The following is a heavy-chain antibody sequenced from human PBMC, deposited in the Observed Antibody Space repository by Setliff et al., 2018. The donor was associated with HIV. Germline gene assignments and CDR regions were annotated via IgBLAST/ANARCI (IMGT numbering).Heavy chain of an antibody. CDR1: GGSLSSYY. CDR2: IYYSVST. V-gene: IGHV4-59*12. J-gene: IGHJ6*03. D-gene: IGHD3-3*01. CDR3: ARGVVDYDFWSGSGDYYYMDV. Sequence: NPSETLSLTCTVSGGSLSSYYWSWIRQSPGRGLEWIGYIYYSVSTKYNPSLKSRVSMSIDTSKNQFSLKMSSVTAADTAVYYCARGVVDYDFWSGSGDYYYMDVWGKGTTVTVSS.